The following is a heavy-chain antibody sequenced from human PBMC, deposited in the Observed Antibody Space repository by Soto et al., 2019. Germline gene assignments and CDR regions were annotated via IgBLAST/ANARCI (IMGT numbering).Heavy chain of an antibody. CDR2: IIPILGTA. V-gene: IGHV1-69*08. CDR1: GGTFSSYT. D-gene: IGHD1-26*01. CDR3: ATLIVGATTNAFDI. J-gene: IGHJ3*02. Sequence: QVQLVQSGAEVKKPGSSVKVSCKASGGTFSSYTISWVRQVPGQGLEWMGRIIPILGTANYAQKCQGRVTITADKSTSTAYMELSSLRSEDTAVYYCATLIVGATTNAFDIWGQGTMVTVSS.